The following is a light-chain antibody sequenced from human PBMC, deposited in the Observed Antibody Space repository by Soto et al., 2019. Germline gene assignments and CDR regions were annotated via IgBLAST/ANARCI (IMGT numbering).Light chain of an antibody. CDR2: DAS. J-gene: IGKJ5*01. Sequence: IQMTQSPSTLSATTGDRVTITCRASQSISRWLAWYQQKPGRAPKLLIYDASTLESGVPSRFSGSGSETEFTLTISRLQPDDFATYFCHSRAFGQGTRLE. CDR1: QSISRW. V-gene: IGKV1-5*01. CDR3: HSRA.